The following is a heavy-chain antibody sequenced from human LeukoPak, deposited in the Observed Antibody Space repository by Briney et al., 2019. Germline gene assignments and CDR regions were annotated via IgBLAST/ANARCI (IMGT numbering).Heavy chain of an antibody. CDR1: GGSFSGYY. D-gene: IGHD3-10*01. Sequence: SETLSLTCAVYGGSFSGYYWSWIRQPPGKGLEWIGEINHSGSTNYNPSLKSRVTISVDTSKNQFSLKLSSVTAADTAVYYCARDRNYYGSGSYYPLSDWGQGTLVTVSS. CDR3: ARDRNYYGSGSYYPLSD. CDR2: INHSGST. V-gene: IGHV4-34*01. J-gene: IGHJ4*02.